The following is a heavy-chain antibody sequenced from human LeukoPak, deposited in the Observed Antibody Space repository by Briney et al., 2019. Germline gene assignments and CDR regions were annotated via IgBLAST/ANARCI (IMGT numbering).Heavy chain of an antibody. CDR3: ARKGDILTGYYNNWFDP. CDR2: MNPNSGNT. Sequence: ASVKVSCKASGYTFTSYDINWVRQATGQGLEWMGWMNPNSGNTGYAQEFQGRVTMTRNTSISTAYMELSSLRSEDTAVYYCARKGDILTGYYNNWFDPWGQGTLVTVSS. CDR1: GYTFTSYD. D-gene: IGHD3-9*01. V-gene: IGHV1-8*01. J-gene: IGHJ5*02.